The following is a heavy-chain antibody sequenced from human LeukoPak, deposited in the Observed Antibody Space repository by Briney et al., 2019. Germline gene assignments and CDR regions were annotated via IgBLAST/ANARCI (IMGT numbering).Heavy chain of an antibody. Sequence: PGGSLRLSCAASGFTFSSYAMSWVRQAPGKGLEWVSLINSGDSTSYADSVKGRFTISRHNSKNTLYLQMNSLRAEDTAVYYCARALYYFDYWGQGTLVTVSS. CDR2: INSGDST. CDR3: ARALYYFDY. CDR1: GFTFSSYA. J-gene: IGHJ4*02. V-gene: IGHV3-53*04.